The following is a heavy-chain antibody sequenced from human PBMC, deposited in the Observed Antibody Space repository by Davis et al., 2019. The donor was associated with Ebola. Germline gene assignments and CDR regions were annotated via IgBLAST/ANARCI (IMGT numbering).Heavy chain of an antibody. V-gene: IGHV5-51*01. CDR3: ATLRRTITGMDDGFDI. J-gene: IGHJ3*02. CDR2: MYPDDSTA. CDR1: GYTFTSYW. D-gene: IGHD1-20*01. Sequence: GESLKISCQASGYTFTSYWIGWVRQMPGKGLEWMGIMYPDDSTATYRPSFRGQVTISADKSFKTAFLQWSSLKASDTAIYYCATLRRTITGMDDGFDIWGQGTMVTVSS.